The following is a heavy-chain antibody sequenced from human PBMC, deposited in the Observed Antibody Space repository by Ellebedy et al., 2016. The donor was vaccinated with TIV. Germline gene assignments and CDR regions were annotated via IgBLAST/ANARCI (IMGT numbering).Heavy chain of an antibody. CDR1: GGSVSSGSYY. CDR2: INYSGST. J-gene: IGHJ6*02. CDR3: ARIKGLPIHYYYYGMDV. Sequence: SETLSLXXTVSGGSVSSGSYYWSWIRQPPGKGLEWIGEINYSGSTNYNPSLKSRVFISIDTSKNQFSLKLSSVTAADTAVYYCARIKGLPIHYYYYGMDVWGQGTTVTVSS. V-gene: IGHV4-61*01.